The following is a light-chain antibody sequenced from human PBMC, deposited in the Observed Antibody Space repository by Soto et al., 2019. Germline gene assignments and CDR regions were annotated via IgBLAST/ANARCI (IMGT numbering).Light chain of an antibody. CDR2: DVS. CDR1: QGVTTT. CDR3: QQYNNWPFS. Sequence: EILMTQSPATLSVSPGERVTLSCRAAQGVTTTFAWYQQKSGQSPRLLIYDVSSRATGVPSRFSGTGSETDFTLTISGLQSEDSAIYFCQQYNNWPFSFGQGKRLEIK. J-gene: IGKJ5*01. V-gene: IGKV3-15*01.